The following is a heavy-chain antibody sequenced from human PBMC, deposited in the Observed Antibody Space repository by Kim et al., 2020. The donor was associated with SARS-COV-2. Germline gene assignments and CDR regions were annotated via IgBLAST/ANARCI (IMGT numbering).Heavy chain of an antibody. Sequence: SGRTYYNPSLKSRVTISVDRSKNQFSLKLSSVTAADTAVYYCARSFDYWGQGTLVTVSS. CDR2: SGRT. V-gene: IGHV4-30-2*01. CDR3: ARSFDY. J-gene: IGHJ4*02.